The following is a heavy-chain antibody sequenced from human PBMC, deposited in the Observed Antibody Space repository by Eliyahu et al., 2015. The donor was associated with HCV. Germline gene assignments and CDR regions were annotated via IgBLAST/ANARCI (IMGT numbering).Heavy chain of an antibody. V-gene: IGHV4-59*01. D-gene: IGHD1-26*01. CDR3: AREVVGATLDY. Sequence: QVQLQESGPGLLKPSETLSLXCSVSGASMRSYYWSWVRQSPGKGLEWIGYIAYSGSTNYNPSLKSRVTISVDTSKNEFSLTLRSVTAADTAVYFCAREVVGATLDYWGQGTLVTVSS. CDR2: IAYSGST. J-gene: IGHJ4*02. CDR1: GASMRSYY.